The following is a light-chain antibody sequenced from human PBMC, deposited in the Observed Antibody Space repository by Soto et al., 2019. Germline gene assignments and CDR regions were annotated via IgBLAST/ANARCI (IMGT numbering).Light chain of an antibody. CDR3: QQRSNWPPLT. V-gene: IGKV3-11*01. J-gene: IGKJ4*01. CDR2: DAS. CDR1: QSVGSN. Sequence: EIVLTQSPATLSLSPGERATLSCRASQSVGSNLAWYQQKPGQAPRLLIYDASNRATAIPARFSGSGSGTDFTLTISSLEPEDFALYYCQQRSNWPPLTFGGGTKVEIK.